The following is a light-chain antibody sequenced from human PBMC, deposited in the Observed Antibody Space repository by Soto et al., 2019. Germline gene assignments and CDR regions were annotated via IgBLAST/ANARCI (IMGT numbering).Light chain of an antibody. CDR2: DVT. V-gene: IGLV2-14*01. CDR1: SSDVDNYDY. J-gene: IGLJ3*02. Sequence: SLLTQPASISGSPGQSITISCTGISSDVDNYDYVAWYQHHPGKAPKLMISDVTHRRSGASNRFSGSKSRNTVCLTISGLQAEDEVDYYCSSYKSSHTLWVFGGGTKVTV. CDR3: SSYKSSHTLWV.